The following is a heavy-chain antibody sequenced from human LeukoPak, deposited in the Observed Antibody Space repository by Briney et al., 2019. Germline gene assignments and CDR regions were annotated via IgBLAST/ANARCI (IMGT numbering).Heavy chain of an antibody. J-gene: IGHJ4*02. CDR1: GFTFSSYW. D-gene: IGHD3-10*01. Sequence: GGSLRLSCAASGFTFSSYWMHWVRQAPGKGLVWVSRINSDGSSTTYADSVKGRFTISRDNSKNTLYLQMNSLRAEDTAVYYCAKDKDRLLWFGETSSDYWGQGTLVTVSS. CDR2: INSDGSST. V-gene: IGHV3-74*01. CDR3: AKDKDRLLWFGETSSDY.